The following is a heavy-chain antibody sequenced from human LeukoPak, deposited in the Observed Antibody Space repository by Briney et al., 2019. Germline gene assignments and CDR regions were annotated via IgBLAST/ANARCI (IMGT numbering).Heavy chain of an antibody. V-gene: IGHV4-39*01. J-gene: IGHJ5*02. CDR3: RTRGFGELLGEGFDP. CDR1: GGSITSTTYY. CDR2: SYYSGNT. Sequence: SETLSLTCSLSGGSITSTTYYWGWIRQPPGKGLEWIGSSYYSGNTYYNLSLESRVTISLDTSRKQFSLKLSSVTAADTAVYCARTRGFGELLGEGFDPWGQGTLVTVSS. D-gene: IGHD3-10*01.